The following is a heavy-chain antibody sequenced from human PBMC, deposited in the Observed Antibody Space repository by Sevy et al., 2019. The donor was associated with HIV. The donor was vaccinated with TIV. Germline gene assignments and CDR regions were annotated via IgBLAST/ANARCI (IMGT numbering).Heavy chain of an antibody. CDR3: ANLDDYGDYVRGQNYYYYMDV. D-gene: IGHD4-17*01. Sequence: GALRLSCAASGFTLSSYAMSWGRPGPGEGVGWGSAIYGRGGSTYYADSLKGRFTISRDNSKNTLYLQMNRLRAEDTAVYYCANLDDYGDYVRGQNYYYYMDVWGKGTTVTVSS. V-gene: IGHV3-23*01. CDR2: IYGRGGST. CDR1: GFTLSSYA. J-gene: IGHJ6*03.